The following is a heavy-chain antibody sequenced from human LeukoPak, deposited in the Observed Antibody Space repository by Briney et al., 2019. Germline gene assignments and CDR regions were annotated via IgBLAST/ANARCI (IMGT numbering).Heavy chain of an antibody. CDR3: ARARGYFGELLN. CDR2: ISGSSNTI. CDR1: GFTFSTYS. V-gene: IGHV3-48*02. D-gene: IGHD3-10*01. J-gene: IGHJ4*02. Sequence: GGSLRLSCAASGFTFSTYSMNWVRQAPGKGLQWVSYISGSSNTIYYADSLRGRFTISRDNAKNSLYLQMSSLRDEDTAVYYCARARGYFGELLNWGQGTLVSVSS.